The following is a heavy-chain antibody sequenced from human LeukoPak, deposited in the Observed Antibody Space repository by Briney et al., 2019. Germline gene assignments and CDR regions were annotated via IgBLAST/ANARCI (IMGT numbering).Heavy chain of an antibody. CDR3: ARAIVGATADY. Sequence: GGCLRPSCAASGFTFSSYWMHWVRQAPGKGLVWVSRINSDGSSTSYADSVKGRFTISRDNAKNTLYLQMNSLRAEDTAVYYCARAIVGATADYWGQGTLVTVSS. CDR1: GFTFSSYW. J-gene: IGHJ4*02. CDR2: INSDGSST. D-gene: IGHD1-26*01. V-gene: IGHV3-74*01.